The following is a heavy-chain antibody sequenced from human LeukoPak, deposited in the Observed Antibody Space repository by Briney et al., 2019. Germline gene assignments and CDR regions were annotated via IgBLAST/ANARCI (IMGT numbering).Heavy chain of an antibody. D-gene: IGHD6-13*01. CDR1: GFTFSSYA. J-gene: IGHJ4*02. CDR3: ARDMGPAAGNFDY. CDR2: ISYDGSNK. V-gene: IGHV3-30-3*01. Sequence: GGSLRLSCAASGFTFSSYAMHWVRQAPGKGLEWVAVISYDGSNKYYADSVKGRFTISRDNSKNTLYLQMNSLRAEDTAVYYCARDMGPAAGNFDYWGQGTLVTVSS.